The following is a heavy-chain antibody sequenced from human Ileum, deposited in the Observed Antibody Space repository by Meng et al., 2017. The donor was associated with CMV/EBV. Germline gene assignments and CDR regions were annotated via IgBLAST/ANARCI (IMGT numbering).Heavy chain of an antibody. D-gene: IGHD6-13*01. CDR2: MNPSNGNT. V-gene: IGHV1-8*02. J-gene: IGHJ6*02. Sequence: ASVKVSCKASGYTFTGYYMHWVRQATGQGLEWMGWMNPSNGNTGYAQRFQGRVTMTRNNLIDTAYMELTDLTSEDTAVYYCGGGRQPARYHGLDVWGQGTTVTVSS. CDR1: GYTFTGYY. CDR3: GGGRQPARYHGLDV.